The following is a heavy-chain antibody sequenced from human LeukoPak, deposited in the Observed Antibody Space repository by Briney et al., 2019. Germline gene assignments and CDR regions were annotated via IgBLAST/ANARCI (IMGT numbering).Heavy chain of an antibody. D-gene: IGHD3-16*01. CDR1: GVSISTNY. J-gene: IGHJ4*02. CDR2: ISNSGSA. V-gene: IGHV4-59*13. CDR3: AGYDHSNYLAY. Sequence: SETLSLTCTVSGVSISTNYWNWIRQSPEKGLEWIGYISNSGSADHHPSLKSRVTISLDPSKNQLSLSLNSVTAADTAVYFCAGYDHSNYLAYWGQGARVTVSS.